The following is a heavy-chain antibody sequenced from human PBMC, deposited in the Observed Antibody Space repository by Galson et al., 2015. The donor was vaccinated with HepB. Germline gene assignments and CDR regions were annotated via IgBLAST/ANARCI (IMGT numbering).Heavy chain of an antibody. CDR2: ISSSSSYI. J-gene: IGHJ3*02. CDR1: GFTFSSYS. CDR3: ARDDYGDYVDAFDI. D-gene: IGHD4-17*01. Sequence: LRLSCAASGFTFSSYSMNWVRQAPGKGLEWVSSISSSSSYIYYADSVRGRFTISRDNAKNSLYLQMNSLRAEDTAVYYCARDDYGDYVDAFDIWGQGTMVTVSS. V-gene: IGHV3-21*01.